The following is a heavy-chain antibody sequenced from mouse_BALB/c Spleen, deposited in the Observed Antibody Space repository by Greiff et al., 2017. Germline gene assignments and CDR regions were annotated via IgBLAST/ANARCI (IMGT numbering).Heavy chain of an antibody. CDR1: GYTFTSYW. V-gene: IGHV1-87*01. CDR3: ARKWDGMDY. J-gene: IGHJ4*01. Sequence: QVQLKQSGAELARPGASVKLSCKASGYTFTSYWMQWVKQRPGQGLEWIGAIYPGDGDTRYTQKFKGKATLTADKSSSTAYMQLSSLASEDSAVYYCARKWDGMDYWGQGTSVTVSS. CDR2: IYPGDGDT. D-gene: IGHD1-3*01.